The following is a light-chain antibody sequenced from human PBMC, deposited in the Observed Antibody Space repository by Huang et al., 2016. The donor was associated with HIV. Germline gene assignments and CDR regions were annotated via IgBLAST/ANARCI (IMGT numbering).Light chain of an antibody. CDR2: GAS. Sequence: EIVMTQSPATLSVSPGERATLSCRASQSVSSNLAWYQQKPGQAPRRRIDGASTRATGLPARFSGSGSGTEFTLTISSLQSEDFAVYYCQQYNNWLTWTFGQGTKVEIK. CDR3: QQYNNWLTWT. J-gene: IGKJ1*01. V-gene: IGKV3-15*01. CDR1: QSVSSN.